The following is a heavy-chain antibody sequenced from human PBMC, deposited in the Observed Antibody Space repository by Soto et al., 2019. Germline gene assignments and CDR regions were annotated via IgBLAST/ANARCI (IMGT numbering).Heavy chain of an antibody. J-gene: IGHJ5*02. CDR1: GFSLSTSGVG. D-gene: IGHD3-10*01. V-gene: IGHV2-5*02. CDR3: PHKSSGSANWFDP. CDR2: IYWDDDK. Sequence: QITLKESGPTLVKPTQTLTLTCTFSGFSLSTSGVGVGWIRQPPGKALEWLALIYWDDDKRYSPSLKSRLTITTHPSHPHVVLTIANMAPMHTATYYCPHKSSGSANWFDPWGQGTLITVSS.